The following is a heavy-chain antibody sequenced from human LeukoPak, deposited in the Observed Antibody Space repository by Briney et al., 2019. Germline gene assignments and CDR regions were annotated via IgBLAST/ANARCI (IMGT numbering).Heavy chain of an antibody. CDR2: ISSIGVSS. CDR1: GFTFSSYT. Sequence: PGGSLRLSCSAPGFTFSSYTMHWVRQAPGKGLEYVSAISSIGVSSYYADSVKGRFTISRDNSKNTLYLQMSSLRAEDTAVYYCGESGAGSYSWYFDFWGRGTLVTVSS. V-gene: IGHV3-64D*06. J-gene: IGHJ2*01. CDR3: GESGAGSYSWYFDF. D-gene: IGHD3-10*01.